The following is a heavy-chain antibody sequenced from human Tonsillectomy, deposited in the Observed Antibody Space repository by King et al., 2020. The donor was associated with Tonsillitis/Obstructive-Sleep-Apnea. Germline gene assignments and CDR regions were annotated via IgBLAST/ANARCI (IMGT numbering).Heavy chain of an antibody. Sequence: QLQESGPGLVKPSETLSLTCTVSGGSISSYYWSWIRQPPGKGLEWIGYIYYSGSTNYNPSLKSRVTISVDTSKNQFSLKLSSVTAADTAVYYCARRSSGYDFWSGYYYGESTLGYFDYWGQGTLVTVSS. D-gene: IGHD3-3*01. V-gene: IGHV4-59*08. J-gene: IGHJ4*02. CDR3: ARRSSGYDFWSGYYYGESTLGYFDY. CDR2: IYYSGST. CDR1: GGSISSYY.